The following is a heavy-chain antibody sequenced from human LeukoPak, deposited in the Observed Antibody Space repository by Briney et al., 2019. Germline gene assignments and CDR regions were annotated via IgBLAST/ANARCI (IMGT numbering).Heavy chain of an antibody. J-gene: IGHJ4*02. V-gene: IGHV3-23*01. CDR2: ISGSGGSP. Sequence: GGSLRLSCAASGFTFSSYAMSGVRQAPGKGLGWVSAISGSGGSPYYPDSVEGRFPISRGNSKNTLYLQMNSLRAEDTAIYYCAKDHPRQGVTAHTPFDYWGQGTLVTVSS. CDR1: GFTFSSYA. D-gene: IGHD2-15*01. CDR3: AKDHPRQGVTAHTPFDY.